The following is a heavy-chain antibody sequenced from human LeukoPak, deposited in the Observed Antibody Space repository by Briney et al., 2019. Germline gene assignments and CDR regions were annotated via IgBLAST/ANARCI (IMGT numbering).Heavy chain of an antibody. J-gene: IGHJ4*02. CDR2: IYYTGST. CDR3: ARDPRGVAGTLDS. D-gene: IGHD6-19*01. CDR1: GGSISSSSYY. Sequence: PSETLSLTCTVSGGSISSSSYYWGWIRQPPGKGLEWIGSIYYTGSTYYNPSLKSRVTISIDTSKNQFSLKLSSVTAADTAVYYCARDPRGVAGTLDSWGQGTLVTVSS. V-gene: IGHV4-39*07.